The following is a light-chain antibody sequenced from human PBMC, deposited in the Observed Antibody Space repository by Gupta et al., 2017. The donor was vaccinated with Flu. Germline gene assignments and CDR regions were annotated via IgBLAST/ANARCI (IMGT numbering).Light chain of an antibody. J-gene: IGLJ3*02. V-gene: IGLV1-44*01. CDR3: AAVDDSLNSWV. Sequence: SVLTQPPSASGAPGQRVTIACSGSSSNIGSNTVSWYQQVPGTAPKILIYSNNQRPSGVPDRFSASKSGTSASLAISGLQSEDEADYYCAAVDDSLNSWVLGGGTKLTVL. CDR2: SNN. CDR1: SSNIGSNT.